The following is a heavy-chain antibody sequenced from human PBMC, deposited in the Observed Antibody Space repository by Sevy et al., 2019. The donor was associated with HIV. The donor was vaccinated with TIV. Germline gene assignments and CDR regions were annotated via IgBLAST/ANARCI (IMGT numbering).Heavy chain of an antibody. CDR1: GGSITSLY. CDR3: AGENAWGRGYS. D-gene: IGHD1-26*01. Sequence: SETLSLTCTVSGGSITSLYWNWLRQPPGKGLEWIANIYYNGHINYNPSLRSRVTLSLDTSKNQFSLRLSSVTAADTAMYYCAGENAWGRGYSWGQRTLVTVSS. CDR2: IYYNGHI. J-gene: IGHJ4*02. V-gene: IGHV4-59*08.